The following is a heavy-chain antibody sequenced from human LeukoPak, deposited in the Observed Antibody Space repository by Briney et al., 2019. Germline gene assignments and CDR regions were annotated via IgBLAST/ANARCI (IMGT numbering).Heavy chain of an antibody. V-gene: IGHV4-34*01. D-gene: IGHD3-3*01. CDR1: GGSFTDFY. J-gene: IGHJ4*02. Sequence: SETLSLTCAVYGGSFTDFYRIWIRQPPGKGLEWIGELNHSGRPSYNSSLKSRVTISLDTSKNQFSLKVTSVTAADTAVYYCAISTDYDFIGGLWAQGTLVTVSS. CDR2: LNHSGRP. CDR3: AISTDYDFIGGL.